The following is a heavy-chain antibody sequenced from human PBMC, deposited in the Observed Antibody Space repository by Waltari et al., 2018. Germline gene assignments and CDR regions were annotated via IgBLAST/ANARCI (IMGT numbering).Heavy chain of an antibody. Sequence: EVQLVESGGGLVQPGGSLRLSCAASGFTFSSYWMHWVRQAPGKGLVWVSRINSDGGSTNYVDSVKGRFTISRDNAKNTLYVQMNSLRAEDTAVYYCARGRFGSNGMDVWGQGTTVTVSS. J-gene: IGHJ6*02. CDR2: INSDGGST. CDR1: GFTFSSYW. CDR3: ARGRFGSNGMDV. V-gene: IGHV3-74*01. D-gene: IGHD3-10*01.